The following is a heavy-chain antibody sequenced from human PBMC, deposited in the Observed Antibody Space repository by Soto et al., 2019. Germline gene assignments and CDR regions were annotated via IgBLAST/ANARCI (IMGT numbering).Heavy chain of an antibody. D-gene: IGHD3-3*01. CDR2: TYYRSKWYI. Sequence: PSQTLSLTCAISGDSVSSNSVAWHWIRQSPSRGLEWLGRTYYRSKWYIDYALSLKSRIVINTDTSKNQLSLHLNSVSPEGTAMYYCARAGSIFGVVMRLEVWGQGTTVTVSS. J-gene: IGHJ6*02. CDR3: ARAGSIFGVVMRLEV. CDR1: GDSVSSNSVA. V-gene: IGHV6-1*01.